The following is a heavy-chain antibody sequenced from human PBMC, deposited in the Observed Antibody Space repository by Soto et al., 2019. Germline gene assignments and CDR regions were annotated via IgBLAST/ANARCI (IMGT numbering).Heavy chain of an antibody. D-gene: IGHD2-2*02. V-gene: IGHV1-69*06. CDR3: ARPAAIQYYYYGMDV. CDR1: GGTFSSYA. J-gene: IGHJ6*02. Sequence: ASVKVSCKASGGTFSSYAISWVRQAPGQGLEWMGGIIPIFGTANYAQKFQGRVTITADKSTSTAYMELSSLRSEDTAVYYCARPAAIQYYYYGMDVWGQGTTVTVSS. CDR2: IIPIFGTA.